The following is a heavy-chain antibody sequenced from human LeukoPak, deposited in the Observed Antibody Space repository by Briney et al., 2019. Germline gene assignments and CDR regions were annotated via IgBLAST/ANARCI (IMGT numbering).Heavy chain of an antibody. V-gene: IGHV4-59*08. CDR2: IYYSGST. J-gene: IGHJ4*02. CDR3: ARAHNSGPDY. CDR1: GGSISSYY. D-gene: IGHD5-12*01. Sequence: SETLSLTCTVSGGSISSYYWSWIRQPPGKGLEWIGYIYYSGSTYYNPSLKSRVTISLDTSKNQFSLKLSSVTAADTAVYYCARAHNSGPDYWGQGTLVTVSS.